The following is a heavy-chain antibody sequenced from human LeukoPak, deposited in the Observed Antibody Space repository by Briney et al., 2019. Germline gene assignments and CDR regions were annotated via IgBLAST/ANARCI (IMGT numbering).Heavy chain of an antibody. J-gene: IGHJ4*02. D-gene: IGHD5-24*01. CDR3: ARLGGDGYNTFDY. CDR2: IYYSGST. V-gene: IGHV4-59*08. CDR1: GGSIGSY. Sequence: PSETLSLTCTVSGGSIGSYWSWIRQPPGKGLEWIGYIYYSGSTNYNPSLKSRVTISVDTSKNQFSLKLSSVTAADTAVYYCARLGGDGYNTFDYWGQGTPVTVSS.